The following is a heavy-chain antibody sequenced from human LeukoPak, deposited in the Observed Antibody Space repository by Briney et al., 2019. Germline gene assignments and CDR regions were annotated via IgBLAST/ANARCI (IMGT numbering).Heavy chain of an antibody. CDR2: LSYGGTNK. CDR3: AKERGYYGSGTKGGIDY. J-gene: IGHJ4*02. Sequence: GGSLRLSCAASGFTFSDYAMHWVRQAPGKGLEWVAVLSYGGTNKYYAASEKGRFAFSSDNSNNTLLVQINSLRAEATAVYSCAKERGYYGSGTKGGIDYWGQGTLVSVSS. V-gene: IGHV3-30*09. D-gene: IGHD3-10*01. CDR1: GFTFSDYA.